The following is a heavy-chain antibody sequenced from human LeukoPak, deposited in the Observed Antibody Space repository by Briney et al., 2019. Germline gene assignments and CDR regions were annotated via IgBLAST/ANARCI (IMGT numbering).Heavy chain of an antibody. CDR2: ISSSSSYI. D-gene: IGHD3-10*01. J-gene: IGHJ4*02. CDR3: AREGLWFGESSYYFDY. V-gene: IGHV3-21*01. Sequence: GGSLRLSCAASGFTFSSYSMNWVRQAPGKGLEWVSSISSSSSYIYYADSVKGRFTISRDNAKNSLYLQMNSLRAEDTAVYYCAREGLWFGESSYYFDYWGPGTLVTVSS. CDR1: GFTFSSYS.